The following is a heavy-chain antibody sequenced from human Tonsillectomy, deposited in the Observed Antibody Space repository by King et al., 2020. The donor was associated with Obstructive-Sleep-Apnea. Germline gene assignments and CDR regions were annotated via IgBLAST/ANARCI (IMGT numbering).Heavy chain of an antibody. D-gene: IGHD2-2*01. Sequence: QMQLQESGSGLVKPLQTLSLTCAVSGGSISSGGYSWSWIRQPPGKGLEWIGYIYHSGSTYYNPSLKSRVTISVDRSKNQFSLKLSSVTAADTAVYYCARGGTYCSSTSCLLNWFDPWGQGTLVTVSS. V-gene: IGHV4-30-2*01. J-gene: IGHJ5*02. CDR1: GGSISSGGYS. CDR3: ARGGTYCSSTSCLLNWFDP. CDR2: IYHSGST.